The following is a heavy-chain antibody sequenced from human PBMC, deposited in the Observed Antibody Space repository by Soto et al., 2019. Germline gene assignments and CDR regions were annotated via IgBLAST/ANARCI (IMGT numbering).Heavy chain of an antibody. CDR1: GYTFTSNG. V-gene: IGHV1-18*01. D-gene: IGHD2-21*02. Sequence: QVQLVQSGAEVKKPGASVKVSCKASGYTFTSNGISWVRQAPGQGLEWMGWISAYNGNTNYAQKLQGRVTMTTATSPSTAYMELRSLRSDDTAVYYCARDLAYCGGDCYPIDYWGQGTLVTVSS. CDR3: ARDLAYCGGDCYPIDY. CDR2: ISAYNGNT. J-gene: IGHJ4*02.